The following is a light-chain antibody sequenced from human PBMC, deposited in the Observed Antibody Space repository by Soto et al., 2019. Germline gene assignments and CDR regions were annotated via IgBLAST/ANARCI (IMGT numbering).Light chain of an antibody. CDR1: QSVPSSY. CDR3: LQHNSYPPWT. Sequence: EIVLTQSPGILSLSPGERATLSCRASQSVPSSYLAWYQQKPGQAPRLLIFTASTRATGIPDRFSGSGFGTDFTLTISRLEPEDSAVYYCLQHNSYPPWTFGQGTKVEIK. V-gene: IGKV3-20*01. J-gene: IGKJ1*01. CDR2: TAS.